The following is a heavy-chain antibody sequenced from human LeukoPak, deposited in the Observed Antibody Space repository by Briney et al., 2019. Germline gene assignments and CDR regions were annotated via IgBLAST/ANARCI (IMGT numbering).Heavy chain of an antibody. CDR2: ISGSGGST. CDR1: GFTFSSYS. CDR3: AKDRWIHVSPATSQGY. Sequence: PGGSLRLSCAASGFTFSSYSMSWVRQAPGKGLEWVSAISGSGGSTYYADSVKGRFTISRDNSKNTLYLQMNSLRAEDTAVYYCAKDRWIHVSPATSQGYWGQGTLVTVSS. D-gene: IGHD5-12*01. V-gene: IGHV3-23*01. J-gene: IGHJ4*02.